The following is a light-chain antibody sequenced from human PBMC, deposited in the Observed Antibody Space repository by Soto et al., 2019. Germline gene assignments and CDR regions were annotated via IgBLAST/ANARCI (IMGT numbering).Light chain of an antibody. Sequence: QSALTQPASVSGSPGQSINISCTGTSSDLGGYNYVSWYQQHPGKAPKLMIYEVSNRPSGVSNRFSGSKSGNTASLTISGLQAEDEADYFCSSYGSTSTRYVFGTGTKLTVL. CDR3: SSYGSTSTRYV. CDR2: EVS. J-gene: IGLJ1*01. V-gene: IGLV2-14*01. CDR1: SSDLGGYNY.